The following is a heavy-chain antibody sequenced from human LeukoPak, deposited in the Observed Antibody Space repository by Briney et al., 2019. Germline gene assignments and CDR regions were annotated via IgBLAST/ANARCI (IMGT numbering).Heavy chain of an antibody. CDR3: AKDYQIAMGDFDY. J-gene: IGHJ4*02. D-gene: IGHD5-18*01. Sequence: PGGSLRLSCAASGFTFSSYAMSWVRQAPGKGLEWVSAISGSGGSTYYAASVKGRFTISRDNSKNPLYLQMNSLRAEDTAVYYCAKDYQIAMGDFDYWGQGTLVTVSS. V-gene: IGHV3-23*01. CDR2: ISGSGGST. CDR1: GFTFSSYA.